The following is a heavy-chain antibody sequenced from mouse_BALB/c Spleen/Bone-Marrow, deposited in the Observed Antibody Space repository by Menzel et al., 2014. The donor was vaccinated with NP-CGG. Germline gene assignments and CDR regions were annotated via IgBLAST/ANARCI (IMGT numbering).Heavy chain of an antibody. CDR3: ARERYYGNGRIFEY. D-gene: IGHD1-1*01. J-gene: IGHJ2*01. V-gene: IGHV5-6-3*01. CDR2: INSNGGST. Sequence: DVHLVESGGGLVQPGGSLKLSCAASGFTFXSYGMSWVRQTPDKRLELVATINSNGGSTYYPDSVKGRFTISRDNAKNTLYLQMSSLKSEDTAMYYCARERYYGNGRIFEYWGQGTTLTVSS. CDR1: GFTFXSYG.